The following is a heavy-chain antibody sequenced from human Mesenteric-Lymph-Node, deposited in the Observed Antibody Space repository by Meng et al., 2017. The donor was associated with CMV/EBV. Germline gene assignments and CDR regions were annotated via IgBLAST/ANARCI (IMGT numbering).Heavy chain of an antibody. CDR1: TSAFTISS. D-gene: IGHD5-18*01. J-gene: IGHJ6*02. CDR2: IRYDGSDE. Sequence: GGSLRLSCAASTSAFTISSMNWVRQAPGKGLEWVAFIRYDGSDEYYVESVKGRFTISRDNSKSTLYLQMNSLRAEDTAVYYCAKEYSYGPPYHYYGMDVWGQGTTVTVSS. V-gene: IGHV3-30*02. CDR3: AKEYSYGPPYHYYGMDV.